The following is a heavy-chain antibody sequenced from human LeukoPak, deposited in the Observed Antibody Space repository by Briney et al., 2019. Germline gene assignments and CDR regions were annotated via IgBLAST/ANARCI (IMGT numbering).Heavy chain of an antibody. D-gene: IGHD5-18*01. V-gene: IGHV1-69*05. J-gene: IGHJ6*03. CDR2: IIPIFGTA. CDR3: AGSKVDTVYYYYMDV. Sequence: SVKVSCKASGGTFSSYAISWVRQAPGQGLEWMGGIIPIFGTANYAQKFQGRVTITTDESTSTAYMELSSLRSEDTAVYYCAGSKVDTVYYYYMDVWGKGTTVTVSS. CDR1: GGTFSSYA.